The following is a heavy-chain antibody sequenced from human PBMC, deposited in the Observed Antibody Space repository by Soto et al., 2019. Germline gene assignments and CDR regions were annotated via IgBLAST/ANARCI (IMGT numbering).Heavy chain of an antibody. D-gene: IGHD2-2*01. CDR1: GGSFSGYY. Sequence: PSETLSLTCAVYGGSFSGYYWSWIRQPPGKGLEWIGEINHSGSTNSNPSLKSRVTISVDTSKNQFSLKLSSVTAADTAVYYCPPGLPLYCSSTSCYHYFDYAGQGPLITVSS. CDR2: INHSGST. CDR3: PPGLPLYCSSTSCYHYFDY. V-gene: IGHV4-34*01. J-gene: IGHJ4*02.